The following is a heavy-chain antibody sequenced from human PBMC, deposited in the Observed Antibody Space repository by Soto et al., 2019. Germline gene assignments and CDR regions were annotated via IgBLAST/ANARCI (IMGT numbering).Heavy chain of an antibody. Sequence: PSETLSLTCTVSGDSISGYYWSWIRQPPGKGLEWIGYIFYSGSTNYNPSLKSRVTISVDTSKNQFSLKLSSVTAADTAVYYCARVAAAGEYYFDYWGQGTLVTVSS. J-gene: IGHJ4*02. CDR3: ARVAAAGEYYFDY. V-gene: IGHV4-59*01. CDR1: GDSISGYY. D-gene: IGHD6-13*01. CDR2: IFYSGST.